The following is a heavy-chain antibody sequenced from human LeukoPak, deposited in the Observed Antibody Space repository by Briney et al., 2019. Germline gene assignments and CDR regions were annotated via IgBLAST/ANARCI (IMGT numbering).Heavy chain of an antibody. J-gene: IGHJ4*02. CDR1: GDSISSGGYY. D-gene: IGHD1-26*01. CDR3: AREVGAASDSFDY. V-gene: IGHV4-31*03. Sequence: SETLSLTCTVSGDSISSGGYYWSWIRQHPGKGWEWIGYIYYSRSTYYNPSLKSRVTISADTSENQFSLKMTSVTAADTAVYYCAREVGAASDSFDYWGQGTLVTVSS. CDR2: IYYSRST.